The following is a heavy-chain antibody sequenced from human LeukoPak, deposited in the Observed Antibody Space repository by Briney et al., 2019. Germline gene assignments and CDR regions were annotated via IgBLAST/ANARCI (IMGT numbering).Heavy chain of an antibody. D-gene: IGHD3-22*01. CDR2: IGSGDTT. J-gene: IGHJ3*02. Sequence: PGGSLRLSCVASGFSFSSYAMSWVRQAPGKGLEWVSTIGSGDTTYFADSVKGRFTISRDNSKNTLYLQMNSLRPEDTPVYSCAKGERNYYDTLTAFDIWGQGTMVIVSS. CDR1: GFSFSSYA. CDR3: AKGERNYYDTLTAFDI. V-gene: IGHV3-23*01.